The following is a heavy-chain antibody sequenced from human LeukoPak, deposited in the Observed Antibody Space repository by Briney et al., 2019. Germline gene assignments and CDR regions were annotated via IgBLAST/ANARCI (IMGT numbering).Heavy chain of an antibody. CDR2: ISYDGYDK. D-gene: IGHD2-21*01. Sequence: LTGGSLRLSCAASGFTFNDYAMYWVRQAPGKGLEWVTLISYDGYDKSYADSVRGRFTISRDNSRNTLYLQMDSLRSEDTAVYYRARDFFPVVDSTWYEIGYWGQGTLVTVSS. V-gene: IGHV3-30-3*01. CDR3: ARDFFPVVDSTWYEIGY. J-gene: IGHJ4*02. CDR1: GFTFNDYA.